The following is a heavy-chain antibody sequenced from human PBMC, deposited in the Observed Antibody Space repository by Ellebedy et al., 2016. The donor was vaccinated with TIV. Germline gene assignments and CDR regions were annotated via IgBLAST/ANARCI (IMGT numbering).Heavy chain of an antibody. V-gene: IGHV3-74*01. CDR1: GFTFSNYN. Sequence: GESLKISCVASGFTFSNYNMNWVRQSPGKGLEWVSRINTDGSTTSYADSVKGRFTISRDNAKNTLYLQLNSLGVEDTAVYYCARGRDCSGGRCDGYPYYGMDVWGQGTTVTASS. CDR3: ARGRDCSGGRCDGYPYYGMDV. J-gene: IGHJ6*02. D-gene: IGHD2-15*01. CDR2: INTDGSTT.